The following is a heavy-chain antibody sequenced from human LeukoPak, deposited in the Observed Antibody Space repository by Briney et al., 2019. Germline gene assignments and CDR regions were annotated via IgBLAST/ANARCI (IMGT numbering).Heavy chain of an antibody. D-gene: IGHD5-24*01. J-gene: IGHJ4*02. CDR1: GGSISNKY. CDR2: IYYSGST. Sequence: SETLSLTCTVSGGSISNKYWSWIRQPPGKGLEWIGYIYYSGSTNYNPSLKSRVTILVDTSKNQFSLKLSSVTAADTAVYYCARDLNGYNWIDYWGQGTLVTVSS. CDR3: ARDLNGYNWIDY. V-gene: IGHV4-59*12.